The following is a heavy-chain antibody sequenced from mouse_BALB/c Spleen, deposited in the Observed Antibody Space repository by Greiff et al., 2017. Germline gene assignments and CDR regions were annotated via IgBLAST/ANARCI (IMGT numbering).Heavy chain of an antibody. Sequence: VQLQQSGAELVKPGASVKLSCTASGFNIKDTYMHWVKQRPEQGLEWIGRIDPANGNTKYDPKFQGKATITADTSSNTAYLQLSSLTSEDTAVYYCASDYGSSYYAMDYWGQGTSVTVSS. D-gene: IGHD1-1*01. J-gene: IGHJ4*01. V-gene: IGHV14-3*02. CDR2: IDPANGNT. CDR3: ASDYGSSYYAMDY. CDR1: GFNIKDTY.